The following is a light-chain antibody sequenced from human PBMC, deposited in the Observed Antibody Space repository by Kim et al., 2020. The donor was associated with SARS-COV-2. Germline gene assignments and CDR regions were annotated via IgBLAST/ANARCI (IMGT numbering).Light chain of an antibody. V-gene: IGLV1-44*01. CDR3: SAWDNNLSGFV. CDR2: SNS. CDR1: SSNIGSNT. Sequence: QSVLTQPPSASGTPGQRVTISCSGTSSNIGSNTVSWYQQFPGAAPKLLIYSNSQRPSGVPDRLSGSKSGTSASLAISGLQSGDEADYYCSAWDNNLSGFVFGTGTKVTVL. J-gene: IGLJ1*01.